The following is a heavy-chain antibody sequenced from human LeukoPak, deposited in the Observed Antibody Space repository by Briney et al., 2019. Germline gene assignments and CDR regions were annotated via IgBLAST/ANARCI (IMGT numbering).Heavy chain of an antibody. Sequence: GASVNVSCKASGYTFTGYYMHWVRQAPGQGLEWMGWINPNSGGTNYAQKFQGRVTMTRDTSISTAYMELSRLRSDDTAVYYCARDRSSGWYVPATGAFDIWGQGTMVTVSS. CDR2: INPNSGGT. CDR1: GYTFTGYY. CDR3: ARDRSSGWYVPATGAFDI. V-gene: IGHV1-2*02. D-gene: IGHD6-19*01. J-gene: IGHJ3*02.